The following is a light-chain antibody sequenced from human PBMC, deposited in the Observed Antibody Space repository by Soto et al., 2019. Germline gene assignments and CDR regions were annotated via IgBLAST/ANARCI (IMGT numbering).Light chain of an antibody. J-gene: IGLJ1*01. Sequence: QSVLTQPPSASGTPGQRVTVSCSVSSSNIASNTVNWYQQLPGTAPKLLIYSNDQRPSGVPDRFSASKSGTSASLAISGLQSEDEADYYCASWDDSLNGHVFGTGTKVTLL. CDR2: SND. CDR3: ASWDDSLNGHV. CDR1: SSNIASNT. V-gene: IGLV1-44*01.